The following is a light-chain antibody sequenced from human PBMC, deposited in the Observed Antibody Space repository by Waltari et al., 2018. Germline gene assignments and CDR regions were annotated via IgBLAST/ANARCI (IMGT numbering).Light chain of an antibody. CDR3: QVWDSSRDHGV. Sequence: SYVLTQPPSVSVAPGETARITCGGNNIGRKTVHWYQQKPGQTPVVVISYDSDRPSGIPERFSGSNSGNTATLTISRVEAGDEADYYCQVWDSSRDHGVFETGTKVTVL. CDR2: YDS. J-gene: IGLJ1*01. V-gene: IGLV3-21*04. CDR1: NIGRKT.